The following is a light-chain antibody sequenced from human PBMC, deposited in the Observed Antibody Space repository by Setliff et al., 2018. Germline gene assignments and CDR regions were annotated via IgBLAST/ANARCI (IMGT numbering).Light chain of an antibody. CDR3: CAYTITTTRV. V-gene: IGLV2-14*03. Sequence: QSVLTQPASVSGSPGQSITISCTGTSSDVGRYDYVSWYQHHPGKAPKLMIYDLTRRPSGVPDRFSGSKSGNTASLTISGLRTEDEADYYCCAYTITTTRVFGGGTKVTVL. J-gene: IGLJ3*02. CDR1: SSDVGRYDY. CDR2: DLT.